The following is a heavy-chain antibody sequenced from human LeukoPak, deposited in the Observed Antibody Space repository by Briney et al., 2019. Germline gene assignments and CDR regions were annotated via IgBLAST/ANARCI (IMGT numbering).Heavy chain of an antibody. D-gene: IGHD2-2*01. J-gene: IGHJ6*02. CDR2: ISSSSSYI. V-gene: IGHV3-21*01. CDR1: GFTFSSYA. CDR3: AREKDIVVVPAAMTPGSYYYYGMDV. Sequence: GGSLRLSCAASGFTFSSYAMSWVRQAPGKGLEWVSSISSSSSYIYYADSVKGRFTISRDNAKNSLYLQMNSLRAEDTAVYYCAREKDIVVVPAAMTPGSYYYYGMDVWGQGTTVTVSS.